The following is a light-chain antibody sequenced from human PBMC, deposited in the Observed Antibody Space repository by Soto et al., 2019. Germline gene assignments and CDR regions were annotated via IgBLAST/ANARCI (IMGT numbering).Light chain of an antibody. CDR1: SSDIGTNT. J-gene: IGLJ2*01. V-gene: IGLV1-44*01. CDR2: SNN. Sequence: QAVVTQPSSASGTPGQRVTISWSGSSSDIGTNTVTWYQQVPGTAPKLLIYSNNQRPSGVPDRFSGSKSGTSASLAISGLQSEDDADYYCASWDDSLNGLVVFGGGTKVTVL. CDR3: ASWDDSLNGLVV.